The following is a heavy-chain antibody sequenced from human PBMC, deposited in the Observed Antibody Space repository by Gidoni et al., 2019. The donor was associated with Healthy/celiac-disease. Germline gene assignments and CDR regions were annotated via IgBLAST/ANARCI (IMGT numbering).Heavy chain of an antibody. D-gene: IGHD4-17*01. Sequence: EVQLLESGGGLVQPGGSLRLSCAASGFTFSSYAMSWVRQAPGKGLEWVSAISGSGGSTYYADSVKGRFTISRDNSKNTLYLQMNSLRAEDTAVYYCANGAAHYGDYYYGMDVWGQGTTVTVSS. J-gene: IGHJ6*02. V-gene: IGHV3-23*01. CDR3: ANGAAHYGDYYYGMDV. CDR2: ISGSGGST. CDR1: GFTFSSYA.